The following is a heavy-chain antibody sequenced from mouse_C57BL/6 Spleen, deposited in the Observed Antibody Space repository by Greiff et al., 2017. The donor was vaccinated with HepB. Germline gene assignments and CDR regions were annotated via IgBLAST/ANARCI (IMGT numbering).Heavy chain of an antibody. CDR3: TREGVLRSYYFDY. V-gene: IGHV1-15*01. CDR2: IDPETGGT. CDR1: GYTFTDYE. J-gene: IGHJ2*01. Sequence: VQLQQSGAELVRPGASVTLSCKASGYTFTDYEMHWVKQTPVHGLEWIGAIDPETGGTAYNQKFKGKAILTADKSSSTAYMELRSLTSEDSAVYYCTREGVLRSYYFDYWGQGTTLTVSS. D-gene: IGHD1-1*01.